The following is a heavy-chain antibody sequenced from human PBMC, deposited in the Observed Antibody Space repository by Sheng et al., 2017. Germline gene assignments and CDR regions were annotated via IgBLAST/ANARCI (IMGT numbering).Heavy chain of an antibody. Sequence: QVQLQESGPGLVKPSETLSLTCAVSGYSISSGYYWGWIRQPPGKGLEWIGSIYHSGSTYYNPSLKSRVTISVDTSKNQFSLKLSSVTAADTAVYYCARIPYYYDSSGYVFATTAGYFDYWGQGTLVTVSS. D-gene: IGHD3-22*01. CDR2: IYHSGST. V-gene: IGHV4-38-2*01. CDR3: ARIPYYYDSSGYVFATTAGYFDY. CDR1: GYSISSGYY. J-gene: IGHJ4*02.